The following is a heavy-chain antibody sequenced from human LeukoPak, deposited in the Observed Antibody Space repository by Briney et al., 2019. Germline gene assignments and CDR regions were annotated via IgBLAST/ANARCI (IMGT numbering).Heavy chain of an antibody. CDR3: ARDRLDIVVVVANYYYYGMDV. CDR2: IIPILGIA. V-gene: IGHV1-69*04. Sequence: SVKVSCKASGGTFCSYAISWVRQAPGQGLEWMGRIIPILGIANYAQKFQGRVTITADKSTSTAYMELSSLRSEDTAVYYCARDRLDIVVVVANYYYYGMDVWGQGTTVTVSS. D-gene: IGHD2-15*01. J-gene: IGHJ6*02. CDR1: GGTFCSYA.